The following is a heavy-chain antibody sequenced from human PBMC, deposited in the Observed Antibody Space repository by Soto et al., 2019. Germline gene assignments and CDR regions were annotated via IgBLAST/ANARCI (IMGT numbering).Heavy chain of an antibody. D-gene: IGHD4-17*01. CDR3: AIRYGRNFYY. V-gene: IGHV4-59*01. Sequence: QVQLQESGPGLVKPSETLALTCTVSGCSISSYYWSWIRQPPGTGLEWIWYIYYSGSTNYNPSLKSRVTISVDTSKNQFSLRLSSVTAADTAVYYCAIRYGRNFYYWCQGTMVSVSS. CDR2: IYYSGST. CDR1: GCSISSYY. J-gene: IGHJ4*02.